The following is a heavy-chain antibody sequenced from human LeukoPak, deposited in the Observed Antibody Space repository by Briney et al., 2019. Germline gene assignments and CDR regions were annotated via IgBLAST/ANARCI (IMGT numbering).Heavy chain of an antibody. Sequence: GGSLRLSCAASGSTVSTTYMSWVRQAPGKGLEWVSVIYSDGNTNYADSVKGRFTISRDNSKNTLHLQMNSLRAEDTAVYYCARDPGVSHWYFDLWGRGTLVTVSS. CDR3: ARDPGVSHWYFDL. CDR2: IYSDGNT. D-gene: IGHD3-3*01. CDR1: GSTVSTTY. J-gene: IGHJ2*01. V-gene: IGHV3-53*01.